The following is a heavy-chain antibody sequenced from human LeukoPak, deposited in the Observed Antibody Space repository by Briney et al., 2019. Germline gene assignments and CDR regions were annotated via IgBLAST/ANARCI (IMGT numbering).Heavy chain of an antibody. CDR1: GFTFINVW. J-gene: IGHJ4*02. CDR3: ARGDRHGYGWFYFDY. Sequence: GGSLRLSCTASGFTFINVWMSWVRQAPGMGLEWVSVLYSGGNTYYADSVKGRFAISRDNSKNTLYLQMNSLRAEDTAVYYCARGDRHGYGWFYFDYWGQGTLVTVSS. D-gene: IGHD4-17*01. V-gene: IGHV3-53*01. CDR2: LYSGGNT.